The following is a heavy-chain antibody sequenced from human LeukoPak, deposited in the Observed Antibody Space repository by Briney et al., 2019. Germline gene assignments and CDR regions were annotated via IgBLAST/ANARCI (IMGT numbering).Heavy chain of an antibody. CDR1: GGSISSGGYY. D-gene: IGHD6-6*01. CDR2: IYHSGST. CDR3: ARESIAARILDY. V-gene: IGHV4-30-2*01. Sequence: SETLSLTCTVSGGSISSGGYYWSWIRQPPGKGLEWIGYIYHSGSTYYNPSLKSRVTISVDRSKNQFSLKLSSVTAADTAVYYCARESIAARILDYWGQGTLVTVSS. J-gene: IGHJ4*02.